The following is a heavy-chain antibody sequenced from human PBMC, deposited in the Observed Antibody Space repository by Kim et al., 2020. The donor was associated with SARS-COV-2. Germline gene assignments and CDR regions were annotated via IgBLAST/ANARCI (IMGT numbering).Heavy chain of an antibody. D-gene: IGHD2-15*01. CDR1: GYSFTAYT. Sequence: ASVKVSFKASGYSFTAYTIHWVRQAPGQRLEWMGWINAANGNTEFSQKFQGRVTSSRDTSATTVHMEVSSLRSEDTAVYYCARGAYCRGGICFPPGGYWGQGTLGTVSS. V-gene: IGHV1-3*01. CDR2: INAANGNT. J-gene: IGHJ4*02. CDR3: ARGAYCRGGICFPPGGY.